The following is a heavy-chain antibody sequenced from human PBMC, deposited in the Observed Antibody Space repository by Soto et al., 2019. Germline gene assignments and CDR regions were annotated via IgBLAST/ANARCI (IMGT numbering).Heavy chain of an antibody. J-gene: IGHJ3*02. V-gene: IGHV3-11*05. Sequence: QVQLVESGGGLVKPGGSLRLSCAASGFTFSHYYMSWIRQAPGKGVEWVSYISSSRSYTNYADSVKGRFTISRDNAKNSLYLQMNSLRAEDTAVYYCARDADILTGSDAFDIWGQGTMVTVSS. CDR1: GFTFSHYY. CDR3: ARDADILTGSDAFDI. D-gene: IGHD3-9*01. CDR2: ISSSRSYT.